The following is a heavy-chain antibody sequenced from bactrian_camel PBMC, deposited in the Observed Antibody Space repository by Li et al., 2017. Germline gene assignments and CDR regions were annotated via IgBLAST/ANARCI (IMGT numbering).Heavy chain of an antibody. J-gene: IGHJ4*01. CDR3: ASSGSFWYSSLSLASSGYEY. Sequence: QLVESGGGSVQAGGSLRLSCAASGYTYSSNCMGWFRKAPGKEREGVATIDRDDMTRYADSVKDRFTISLNNAKNTMYLEMHGLKPDDSAMYYCASSGSFWYSSLSLASSGYEYWGQGTQVTVS. CDR2: IDRDDMT. CDR1: GYTYSSNC. D-gene: IGHD2*01. V-gene: IGHV3S53*01.